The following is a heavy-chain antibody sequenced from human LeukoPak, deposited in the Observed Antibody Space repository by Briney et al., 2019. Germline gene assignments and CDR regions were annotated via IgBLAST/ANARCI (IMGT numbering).Heavy chain of an antibody. CDR1: GFTFSNAW. V-gene: IGHV3-15*01. Sequence: GGSLRLSCAASGFTFSNAWMSWVRQAPGKGLEWVGRIKSKTDGGTTDYAAPVKGRFTISRDDSKNTLYLQMNSLKTEDTAVYYCTTGAKLDSGYATYYFDYWGQGTLVTVSS. D-gene: IGHD3-22*01. J-gene: IGHJ4*02. CDR2: IKSKTDGGTT. CDR3: TTGAKLDSGYATYYFDY.